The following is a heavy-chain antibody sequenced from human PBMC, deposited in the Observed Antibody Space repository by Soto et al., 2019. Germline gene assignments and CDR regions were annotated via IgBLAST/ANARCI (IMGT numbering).Heavy chain of an antibody. Sequence: EVQLVESGGGLVQPGGSLRLSCAASGFTFSGYWMHWVRKSPGKGLVWVSRLNSDGSITSYADSVKGRFTISRDNAKNTLYLQMNSLGAEYPAVYFCARGGAYNGGWFSWGPGTLVTVSS. J-gene: IGHJ4*02. V-gene: IGHV3-74*01. CDR1: GFTFSGYW. CDR2: LNSDGSIT. CDR3: ARGGAYNGGWFS. D-gene: IGHD6-19*01.